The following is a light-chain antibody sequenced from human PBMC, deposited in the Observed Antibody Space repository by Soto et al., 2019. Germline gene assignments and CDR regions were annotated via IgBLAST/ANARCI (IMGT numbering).Light chain of an antibody. J-gene: IGKJ4*01. CDR2: AAS. Sequence: AIRMTQSPSSLSASTGDRVTITCRASQGISSYLAWSQQKPGKAPKLLIYAASPLQSGVPSRFSGSGSGTDFTLTISCLQSEDLATYYCQQYYSYPPLTFGGGTMVEIK. CDR3: QQYYSYPPLT. V-gene: IGKV1-8*01. CDR1: QGISSY.